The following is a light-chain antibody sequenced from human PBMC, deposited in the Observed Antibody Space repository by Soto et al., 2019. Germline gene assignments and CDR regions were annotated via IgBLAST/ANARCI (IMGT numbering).Light chain of an antibody. CDR1: EDVAKF. CDR3: QQYDTWWT. J-gene: IGKJ1*01. Sequence: EIQMTQSPSTLSASVGDTVSVTCRASEDVAKFLAWHQQKPGRAPEILISDASDLKSGVPSKFKDSGPGTDFPRTISGLHPDDSATYYCQQYDTWWTFGQGTKVEIK. CDR2: DAS. V-gene: IGKV1-5*01.